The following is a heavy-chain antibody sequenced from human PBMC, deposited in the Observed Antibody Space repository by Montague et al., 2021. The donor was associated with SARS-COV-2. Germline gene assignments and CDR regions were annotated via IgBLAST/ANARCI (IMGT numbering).Heavy chain of an antibody. V-gene: IGHV4-31*03. D-gene: IGHD2-2*01. CDR2: IYYSGST. CDR1: GGSISSGGYY. J-gene: IGHJ5*02. CDR3: ATARVVVPTTRNWFDP. Sequence: TLSLTCTVSGGSISSGGYYWSWIRQHPGKGLEWNGYIYYSGSTYYNPSRKSRLTISADTSKNRFSLKPGSVTAADTAMYYCATARVVVPTTRNWFDPWGQGTLVTVSS.